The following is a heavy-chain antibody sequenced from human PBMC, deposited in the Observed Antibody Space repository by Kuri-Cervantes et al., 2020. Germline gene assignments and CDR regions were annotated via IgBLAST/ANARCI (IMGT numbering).Heavy chain of an antibody. Sequence: GESLKISCAASGFTFSDYYMSWIRQAPGKGLEWVSYISSSDSTIYYADSVKGRFTISRDNAKNSLYLQMNSLRAEDTAVYYCARVYSSSDYYYGMDVWGQGTTVTVSS. J-gene: IGHJ6*02. CDR2: ISSSDSTI. V-gene: IGHV3-11*01. CDR1: GFTFSDYY. CDR3: ARVYSSSDYYYGMDV. D-gene: IGHD6-6*01.